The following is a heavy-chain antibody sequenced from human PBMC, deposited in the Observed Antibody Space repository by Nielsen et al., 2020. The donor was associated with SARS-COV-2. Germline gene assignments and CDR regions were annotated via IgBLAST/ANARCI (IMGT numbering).Heavy chain of an antibody. CDR3: ARVGGGYVLDY. CDR1: GFTVSSNY. J-gene: IGHJ4*02. V-gene: IGHV3-53*01. D-gene: IGHD5-12*01. Sequence: GESLKISCAASGFTVSSNYMCWVRQAPGKGLEWVSVLYSDGSTYYADSVKGRSTISRDTSKNTLYLQMNSLRAEDTAVYYCARVGGGYVLDYWGQGTLVTVSS. CDR2: LYSDGST.